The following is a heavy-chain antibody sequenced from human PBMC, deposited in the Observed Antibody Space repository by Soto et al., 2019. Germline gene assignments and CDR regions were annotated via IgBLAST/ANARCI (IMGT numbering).Heavy chain of an antibody. CDR3: ARQGFGPLHGLVDV. J-gene: IGHJ6*02. D-gene: IGHD3-10*01. CDR2: VHHSWGS. CDR1: GGSISIYY. V-gene: IGHV4-59*08. Sequence: PSETLSLTCTVSGGSISIYYWSWLWQSPGKRMEWIGYVHHSWGSSYNPSLQSRVAISLDTSKSQFSLKVTSVTATDTAVYYCARQGFGPLHGLVDVWGQGTTVTVSS.